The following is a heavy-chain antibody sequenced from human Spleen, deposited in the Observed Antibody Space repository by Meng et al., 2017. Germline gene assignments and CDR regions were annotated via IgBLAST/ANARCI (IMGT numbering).Heavy chain of an antibody. Sequence: SVKVSCKASGFTFTSSAVQWVRQARGQRLEWIGWIVVGSGNTNYAQKFQERVTITRDMSTSTAYMELSSLRSEDTAVYFCARKAGNCISTTCYSLDYWGQGTLVTVSS. CDR2: IVVGSGNT. V-gene: IGHV1-58*01. CDR3: ARKAGNCISTTCYSLDY. J-gene: IGHJ4*02. CDR1: GFTFTSSA. D-gene: IGHD2-2*01.